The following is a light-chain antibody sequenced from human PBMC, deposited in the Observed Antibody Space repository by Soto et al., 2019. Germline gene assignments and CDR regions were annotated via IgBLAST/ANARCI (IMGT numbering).Light chain of an antibody. CDR2: AAS. V-gene: IGKV1-39*01. Sequence: IQMTQSPSAMSAXVGDXVTIXXRASQGSSKYLDWVERRPGEAPKRLIYAASSCQSGVPSRFSGSGSGTDLTLTISGLQPEDFATYHCQETYGGPRAYGEGTKVDI. CDR3: QETYGGPRA. J-gene: IGKJ4*01. CDR1: QGSSKY.